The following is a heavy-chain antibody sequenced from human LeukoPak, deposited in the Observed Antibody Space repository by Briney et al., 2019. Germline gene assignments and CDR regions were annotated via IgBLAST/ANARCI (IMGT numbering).Heavy chain of an antibody. D-gene: IGHD3-22*01. CDR2: IYSGGST. CDR1: GFTFSGYP. J-gene: IGHJ4*02. V-gene: IGHV3-53*01. Sequence: GGSLRLSCAASGFTFSGYPIHWVRQAPGKGLEWVSLIYSGGSTKYADSVKGRFTISRDNSRNTLYLEMNSLRAEDTAVYYCAGYSSFDCWGQGTLVTVSS. CDR3: AGYSSFDC.